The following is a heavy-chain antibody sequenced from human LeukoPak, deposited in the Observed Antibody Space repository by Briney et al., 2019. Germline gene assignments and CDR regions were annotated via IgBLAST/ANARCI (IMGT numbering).Heavy chain of an antibody. CDR2: IYSGGST. D-gene: IGHD5-12*01. Sequence: GGSLRLSCAASGFPVSSNYMSWVRQAPGKGLEWVSVIYSGGSTYYADSVKGRFTISRENSKNTLYLQMNSLRAEDTAVYYCSRWPGGSGYGYWGQGTLVTVSS. CDR1: GFPVSSNY. CDR3: SRWPGGSGYGY. V-gene: IGHV3-66*02. J-gene: IGHJ4*02.